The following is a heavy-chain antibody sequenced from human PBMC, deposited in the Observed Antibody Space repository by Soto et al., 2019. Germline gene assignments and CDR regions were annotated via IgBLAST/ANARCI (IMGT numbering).Heavy chain of an antibody. CDR3: ARDQFRTWIQLWSIDY. V-gene: IGHV3-48*01. J-gene: IGHJ4*02. CDR2: ISSSSSTI. D-gene: IGHD5-18*01. Sequence: EVQLVESGGGLVQPGGSLRLSCAASGFTFSRYSMNWVRQAPGKGLELVSYISSSSSTIYYADSVKGRFTISRDNAKNSLYLQMNSLRAEDTAVYYCARDQFRTWIQLWSIDYWGQGTLVTVSS. CDR1: GFTFSRYS.